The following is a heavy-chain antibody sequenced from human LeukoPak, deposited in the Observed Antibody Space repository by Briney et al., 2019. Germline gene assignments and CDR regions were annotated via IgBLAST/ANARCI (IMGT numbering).Heavy chain of an antibody. CDR3: ARVCIAVDGDY. CDR2: INSDGSCT. D-gene: IGHD6-19*01. J-gene: IGHJ4*02. V-gene: IGHV3-74*01. CDR1: GFTFSSYW. Sequence: PGGSLRLSCAASGFTFSSYWMHWVRQAPGKGLVWVSRINSDGSCTSYADSVKGRFTISRDNAKNTLYLQMNSLRAEDTAVYYCARVCIAVDGDYWGQGTLVTVSS.